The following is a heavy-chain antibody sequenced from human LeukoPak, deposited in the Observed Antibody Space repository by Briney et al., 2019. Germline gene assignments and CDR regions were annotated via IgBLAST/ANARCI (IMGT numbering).Heavy chain of an antibody. CDR3: AREIDSGYSSSWYEDY. J-gene: IGHJ4*02. Sequence: ASVKVSCKASGYNFTSYGISWVRQAPGQGLEWMGWISAYNGNTNYAQKLQGRVTMTTDTSTSTAYMELRSLRSDDTAVYYCAREIDSGYSSSWYEDYWGQGTLVTVSS. CDR1: GYNFTSYG. CDR2: ISAYNGNT. D-gene: IGHD6-13*01. V-gene: IGHV1-18*01.